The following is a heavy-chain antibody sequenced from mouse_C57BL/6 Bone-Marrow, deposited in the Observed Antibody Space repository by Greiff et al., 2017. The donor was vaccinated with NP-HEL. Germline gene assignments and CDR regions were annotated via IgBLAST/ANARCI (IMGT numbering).Heavy chain of an antibody. D-gene: IGHD1-1*01. CDR1: GFSFNTYA. J-gene: IGHJ4*01. V-gene: IGHV10-1*01. CDR2: IRSKSNNYAT. CDR3: VSTVVDAMDY. Sequence: GGGLVQPKGSLNLSCAASGFSFNTYAMNWVRQAPGKGLEWVARIRSKSNNYATYYADSVKERFTISRDDSESMLYLQKNNLKTDDTAMYYCVSTVVDAMDYWGQGTSVTVSS.